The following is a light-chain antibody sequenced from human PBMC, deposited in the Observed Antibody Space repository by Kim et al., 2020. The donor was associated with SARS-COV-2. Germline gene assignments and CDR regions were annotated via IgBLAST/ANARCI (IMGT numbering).Light chain of an antibody. Sequence: SPGETVTHSCRASQSVSSKVAWYQQKPGQAPRLLIYDASTRATGIPARFSDSGSGTDLTLTISSLQSEDLAVYHCQQYDDWPPWTFGQETKVEIK. V-gene: IGKV3-15*01. CDR1: QSVSSK. CDR3: QQYDDWPPWT. J-gene: IGKJ1*01. CDR2: DAS.